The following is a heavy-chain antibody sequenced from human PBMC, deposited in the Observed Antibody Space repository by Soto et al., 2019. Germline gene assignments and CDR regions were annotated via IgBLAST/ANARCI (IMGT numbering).Heavy chain of an antibody. CDR1: GYTFTQHY. J-gene: IGHJ4*02. CDR3: ARGLAAGDH. CDR2: INPTGGGT. D-gene: IGHD6-13*01. V-gene: IGHV1-46*01. Sequence: GSVKGSCKGSGYTFTQHYIHWVRQAPGQGLEWMAIINPTGGGTNYAQKFQGRVTLARDTFTNTVHMDLTSLTSEDTAIYYCARGLAAGDHWGQGTLVTVSS.